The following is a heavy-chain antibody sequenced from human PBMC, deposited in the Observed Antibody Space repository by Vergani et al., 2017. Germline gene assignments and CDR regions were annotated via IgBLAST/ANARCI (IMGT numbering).Heavy chain of an antibody. V-gene: IGHV5-51*01. CDR2: IYPGDSDT. CDR1: GYSFTSYW. D-gene: IGHD6-6*01. Sequence: EVQLVQSGAEVKKPGESLKISCKGSGYSFTSYWIGWVRQMPGKGLEWLGIIYPGDSDTRYSPSFQGQVTISADKSISTAYLQWSSLKASDTAMYYWARQRRGPSIAARGYFDLWGRGTLVTVSS. J-gene: IGHJ2*01. CDR3: ARQRRGPSIAARGYFDL.